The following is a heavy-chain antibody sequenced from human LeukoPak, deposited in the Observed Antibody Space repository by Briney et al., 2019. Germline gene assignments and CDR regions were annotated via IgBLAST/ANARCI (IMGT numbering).Heavy chain of an antibody. CDR1: GFTFDDYA. V-gene: IGHV3-9*01. CDR3: AKDLSSGSGGPDAFDI. J-gene: IGHJ3*02. CDR2: ISWNSGSI. D-gene: IGHD6-19*01. Sequence: PGGSLRLSCAASGFTFDDYAMHWVRQAPGKGLEWVSGISWNSGSIGYADSVKGRFTISRDNAKNSLYLQMNSLRAEDTALYYCAKDLSSGSGGPDAFDIWGQGTMVTVSS.